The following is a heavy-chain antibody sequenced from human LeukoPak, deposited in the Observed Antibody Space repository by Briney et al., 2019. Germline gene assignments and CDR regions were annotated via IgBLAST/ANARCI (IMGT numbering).Heavy chain of an antibody. CDR3: ASFGTYYYDSSGEFGE. J-gene: IGHJ4*02. V-gene: IGHV4-34*01. D-gene: IGHD3-22*01. Sequence: SETLSLTCAVYGGSFSGYYWSWIRQPPGKGLEWIGEINHSGSTNYNPSLKSRVTTSVDTSKNQFSLKLSSVTAADTAVYYCASFGTYYYDSSGEFGEWGQGTLVTVSS. CDR2: INHSGST. CDR1: GGSFSGYY.